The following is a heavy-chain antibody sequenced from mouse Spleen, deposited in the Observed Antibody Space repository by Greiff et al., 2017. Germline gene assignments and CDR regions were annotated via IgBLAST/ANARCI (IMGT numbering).Heavy chain of an antibody. V-gene: IGHV7-3*01. Sequence: EVKLVESGGGLVQPGGSLRLSCAASGFTFTDYYMSWVRQPPGKALEWLGFIRNKANGYTTEYSASVKGRFTISRDNSQSILYLQMNALRAEDSATYYCARYKAAYGAMDYWGQGTSVTVSS. D-gene: IGHD6-1*01. CDR2: IRNKANGYTT. J-gene: IGHJ4*01. CDR3: ARYKAAYGAMDY. CDR1: GFTFTDYY.